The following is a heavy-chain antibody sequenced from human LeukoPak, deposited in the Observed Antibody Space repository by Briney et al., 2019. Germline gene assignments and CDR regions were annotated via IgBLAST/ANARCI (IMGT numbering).Heavy chain of an antibody. D-gene: IGHD2-2*01. V-gene: IGHV1-2*02. J-gene: IGHJ5*02. CDR3: ARESACGTTNCLAPADWLDP. Sequence: GASVKVSCKASGYTFTGYYMHWVRQAPGQGLEWMGWINPNSGSTNYAQKFQGRVTMTRDTSIATSYMEVDSLTSDDTAVYYCARESACGTTNCLAPADWLDPWGQGTLVIVSS. CDR2: INPNSGST. CDR1: GYTFTGYY.